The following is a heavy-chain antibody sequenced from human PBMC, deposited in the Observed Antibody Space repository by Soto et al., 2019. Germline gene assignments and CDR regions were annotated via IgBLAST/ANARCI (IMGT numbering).Heavy chain of an antibody. D-gene: IGHD2-15*01. CDR1: GGTFSSYA. CDR3: ARVVPAAPPGVVVVVAARGWFDP. J-gene: IGHJ5*02. CDR2: IIPIFGTA. Sequence: GASVKVSCKASGGTFSSYAISWVRQAPGQGLEWMGGIIPIFGTANYAQKFQGRVTDTADKSTSTAYMELSGLRSEDTAVYYCARVVPAAPPGVVVVVAARGWFDPWGRGTRVTVSS. V-gene: IGHV1-69*06.